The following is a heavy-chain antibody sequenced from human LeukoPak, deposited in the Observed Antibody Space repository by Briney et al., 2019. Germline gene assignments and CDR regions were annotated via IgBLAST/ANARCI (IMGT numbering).Heavy chain of an antibody. Sequence: GGSLRLSCAASGFTFSSYGMHWVRQAPGKGLEWVAFIRYDGSNKYYADSVKGRFTISRDNSKNTLYLQMNSLRAEDTAVYYCASTRYYYDSSGFSLDYWGQGTLVTVSS. J-gene: IGHJ4*02. D-gene: IGHD3-22*01. CDR1: GFTFSSYG. CDR2: IRYDGSNK. V-gene: IGHV3-30*02. CDR3: ASTRYYYDSSGFSLDY.